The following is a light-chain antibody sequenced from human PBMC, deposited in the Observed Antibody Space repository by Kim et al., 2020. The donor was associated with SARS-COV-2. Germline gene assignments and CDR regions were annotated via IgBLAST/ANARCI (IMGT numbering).Light chain of an antibody. J-gene: IGKJ2*01. V-gene: IGKV3-15*01. CDR2: GAS. CDR1: QNVRSN. CDR3: QKYDIWPPLYT. Sequence: EIVMTQSPATLSVSPGERATLSCRASQNVRSNLAWYQQKPGQPPRLLIYGASTRATGLPARFSGSGSGTEFTLTISSLQSEDFAMYYCQKYDIWPPLYTFGQGTKLEIK.